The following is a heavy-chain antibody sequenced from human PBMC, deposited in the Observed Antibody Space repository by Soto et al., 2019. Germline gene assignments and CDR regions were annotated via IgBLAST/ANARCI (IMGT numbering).Heavy chain of an antibody. CDR2: IYFTGST. Sequence: QVQLQESGPGLVKPSETLSLTCTVSRGSISSGDYYWSWIRQPPGKGLEWVGYIYFTGSTYYNPSLKSRITVSVDTSKNQFSLNLISVTAADTAVYYCARATASSWFDYWGQGTLVTVSS. D-gene: IGHD6-13*01. V-gene: IGHV4-30-4*01. CDR3: ARATASSWFDY. CDR1: RGSISSGDYY. J-gene: IGHJ4*02.